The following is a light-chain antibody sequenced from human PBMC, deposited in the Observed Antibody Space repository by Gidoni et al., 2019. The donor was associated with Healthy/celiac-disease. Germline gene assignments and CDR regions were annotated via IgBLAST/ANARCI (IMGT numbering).Light chain of an antibody. CDR1: QSVSSSY. Sequence: EIVLTQSPGTLSLSPGERATLSCRSIQSVSSSYLAWYQQKPGQAPRLLNYGASSRATGIPDRFSGSGSGTDFTLTISRLEPEDFAVYYCQQYGSSPGWTFXQXAKVEIK. V-gene: IGKV3-20*01. CDR2: GAS. J-gene: IGKJ1*01. CDR3: QQYGSSPGWT.